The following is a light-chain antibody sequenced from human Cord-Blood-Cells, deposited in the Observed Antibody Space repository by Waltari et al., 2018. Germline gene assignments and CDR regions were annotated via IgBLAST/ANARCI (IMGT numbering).Light chain of an antibody. J-gene: IGLJ3*02. Sequence: QSALTQPASVSGAPGQSITISCPGTSSLVGGYNYVSWYQQHPGKAPKLMIYDVSNRPSGVSNRFSGSKSGNTASLTISGLQAEDEADYYCSSYTSSSTWVFGGGTKLTVL. V-gene: IGLV2-14*03. CDR3: SSYTSSSTWV. CDR1: SSLVGGYNY. CDR2: DVS.